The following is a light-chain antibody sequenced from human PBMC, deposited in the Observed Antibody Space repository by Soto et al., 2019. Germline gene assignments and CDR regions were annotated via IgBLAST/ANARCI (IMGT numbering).Light chain of an antibody. J-gene: IGLJ1*01. Sequence: QSALTQPPSVSGSPGQSVAISCSGTSSDVGSYNRVSWYQQPPGTAPKLMISDVSNRPSGVPDRFSGSKSGHTASLTISGLQAEDEADYYCSSFTTSSPYVFGPGTKVTVL. V-gene: IGLV2-18*02. CDR3: SSFTTSSPYV. CDR2: DVS. CDR1: SSDVGSYNR.